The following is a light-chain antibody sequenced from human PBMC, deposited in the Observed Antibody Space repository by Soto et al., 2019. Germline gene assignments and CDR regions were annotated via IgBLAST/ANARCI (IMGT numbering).Light chain of an antibody. V-gene: IGKV3-20*01. Sequence: EIVLTQSPGTPSLSPGERDTLSCRASQSFSCSYFDWYQQKPRQALSPLIYGASSRATGIPDRFSGSGSGTDFTLTISRLKHQYIAEYYWQQYGSSSRCTFGQGTKLEIK. CDR2: GAS. J-gene: IGKJ2*02. CDR3: QQYGSSSRCT. CDR1: QSFSCSY.